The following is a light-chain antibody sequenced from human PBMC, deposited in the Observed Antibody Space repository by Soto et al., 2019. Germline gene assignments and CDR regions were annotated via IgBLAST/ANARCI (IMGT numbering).Light chain of an antibody. CDR1: QNINTY. CDR3: QQRSSWPRA. V-gene: IGKV3-11*01. J-gene: IGKJ4*01. Sequence: EIVLTQSPATLSLSLGERATLSCRASQNINTYLVWYQQKPGQAPRLLIYDASKRDTGIPDRFSGSGSGTDFTLTISSLAPEDFALYYCQQRSSWPRAFGGGTKVEIK. CDR2: DAS.